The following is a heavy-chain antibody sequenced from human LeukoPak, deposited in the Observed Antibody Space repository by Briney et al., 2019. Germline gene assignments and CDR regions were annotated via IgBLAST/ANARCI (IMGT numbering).Heavy chain of an antibody. J-gene: IGHJ4*02. CDR1: GFTFNDYA. Sequence: GGSLKLSCAASGFTFNDYAINWVRQAPGKGLEWVSVISGGTGGSTYYADSVKGRFTISRDNSKNTLYLQMNSLRAEDTAVYYCAKRGSSSWTQFDYWGQGTLVTVSS. D-gene: IGHD6-13*01. CDR3: AKRGSSSWTQFDY. V-gene: IGHV3-23*01. CDR2: ISGGTGGST.